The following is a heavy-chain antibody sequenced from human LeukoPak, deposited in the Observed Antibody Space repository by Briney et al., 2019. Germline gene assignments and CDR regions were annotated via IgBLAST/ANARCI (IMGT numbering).Heavy chain of an antibody. J-gene: IGHJ4*02. CDR1: GFTFSSYS. D-gene: IGHD3-22*01. CDR3: TTTRSWRRSTADDSSGYYSD. CDR2: ISGSSSYI. V-gene: IGHV3-21*01. Sequence: PGGSLRLSCAASGFTFSSYSMNWIRQAPGKGLEWVSSISGSSSYIYYADSVKGRFTISRANAKNSLYLQMNSLRAEDTAVYYCTTTRSWRRSTADDSSGYYSDWGQGTLVTVSS.